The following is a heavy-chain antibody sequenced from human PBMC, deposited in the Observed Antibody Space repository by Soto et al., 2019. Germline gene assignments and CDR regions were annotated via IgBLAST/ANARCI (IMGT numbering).Heavy chain of an antibody. CDR2: IYYSGSP. CDR1: GGAITSGGFY. J-gene: IGHJ4*02. CDR3: ARASGSRDFDL. Sequence: QVQLQESGPGLVKPSQTLSLTCTVSGGAITSGGFYWSWIRQFPGKGLEWIGNIYYSGSPYYNPSLESRVVMSVDTSKRQFSLDLRSVTAADTGVYFCARASGSRDFDLWGQGTLVTVAS. V-gene: IGHV4-31*03. D-gene: IGHD6-13*01.